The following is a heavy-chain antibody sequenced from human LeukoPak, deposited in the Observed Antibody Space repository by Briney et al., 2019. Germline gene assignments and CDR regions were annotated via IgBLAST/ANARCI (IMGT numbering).Heavy chain of an antibody. CDR1: GGSIRSYY. J-gene: IGHJ4*02. D-gene: IGHD5-18*01. CDR3: ARGGYSYGYVDY. V-gene: IGHV4-34*01. CDR2: INQSGST. Sequence: SETLSLTCTVSGGSIRSYYWSWIRQPPGKGLEWIGEINQSGSTTYNPSLKSRVTISVDTSKNQFSLKLSSVTAADTAVYYCARGGYSYGYVDYWGQGTLVTVSS.